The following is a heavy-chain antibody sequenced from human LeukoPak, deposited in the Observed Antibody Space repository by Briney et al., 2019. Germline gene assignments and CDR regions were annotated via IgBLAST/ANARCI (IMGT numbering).Heavy chain of an antibody. CDR2: MNPNSGGT. Sequence: ASVKVSCKASGYAFTGYYMHWVRQAPGQGLEWMGWMNPNSGGTNYAQKFQGRVTMTRDTSISTAYMELSRLRSDDTAVYYCARGGAGGVVVVAAKYFDYWGQGTLVTVSS. CDR3: ARGGAGGVVVVAAKYFDY. CDR1: GYAFTGYY. J-gene: IGHJ4*02. D-gene: IGHD2-15*01. V-gene: IGHV1-2*02.